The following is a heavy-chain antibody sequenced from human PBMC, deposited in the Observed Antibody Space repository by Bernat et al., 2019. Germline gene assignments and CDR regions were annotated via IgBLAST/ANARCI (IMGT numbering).Heavy chain of an antibody. CDR2: IKSDGSTT. J-gene: IGHJ5*02. Sequence: EVQLVESGGGLVQPGGSLRLSCAASGFTFSNYWMHWVRQAPGKGLVWVSRIKSDGSTTNYADSVKGRITIARDNAKSTLFLQMNRLRTEDTAVYYWARGNLGGWFDPWGQGTLVTVSS. D-gene: IGHD3-10*01. CDR3: ARGNLGGWFDP. V-gene: IGHV3-74*01. CDR1: GFTFSNYW.